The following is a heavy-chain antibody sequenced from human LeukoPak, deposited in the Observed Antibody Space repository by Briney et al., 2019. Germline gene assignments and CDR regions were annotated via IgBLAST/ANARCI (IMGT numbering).Heavy chain of an antibody. CDR1: GGSLSSSLW. Sequence: TPSGTLSLTCAVSGGSLSSSLWWSWVRQPPGKGLEWIGEISYRGSTNYNPSLKSRVTISVDSSKNQCSLKLSSVTAADTAVYYCARHGTVTHRFDYWGQGTLVTVSS. V-gene: IGHV4-4*02. J-gene: IGHJ4*02. D-gene: IGHD4-17*01. CDR2: ISYRGST. CDR3: ARHGTVTHRFDY.